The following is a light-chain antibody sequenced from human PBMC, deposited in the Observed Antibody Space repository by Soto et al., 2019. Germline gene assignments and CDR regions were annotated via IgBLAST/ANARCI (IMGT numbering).Light chain of an antibody. J-gene: IGLJ2*01. CDR1: TSTIGSNS. V-gene: IGLV1-51*01. Sequence: QSVLTQPPSVSAAPGQKVTISCSGSTSTIGSNSVSWYQQFPGQTPRLLIYDNYERPSGIPDRFSASKTGTSATLGITGLQAGDEADYFCGTRDSTSTFVVFGGGTKLTVL. CDR3: GTRDSTSTFVV. CDR2: DNY.